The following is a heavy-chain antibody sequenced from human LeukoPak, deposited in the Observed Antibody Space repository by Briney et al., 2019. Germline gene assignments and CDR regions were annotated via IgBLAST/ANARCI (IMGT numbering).Heavy chain of an antibody. CDR1: GGSFSSYY. Sequence: SETLSLSCAVYGGSFSSYYWSWIRQPPGKGLEWIGEINHSGNTNYNPSLKSRVTISVDSSKDQFSLKLSSVTAADTAVYYCARGPCASDAGYWGQGTLVTVSS. CDR2: INHSGNT. V-gene: IGHV4-34*01. D-gene: IGHD6-13*01. CDR3: ARGPCASDAGY. J-gene: IGHJ4*02.